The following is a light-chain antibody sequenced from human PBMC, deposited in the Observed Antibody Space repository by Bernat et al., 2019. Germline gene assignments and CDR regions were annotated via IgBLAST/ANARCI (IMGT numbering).Light chain of an antibody. V-gene: IGLV2-14*03. CDR1: SSDVGRYNY. CDR3: SSFTTPDTYV. CDR2: DVS. J-gene: IGLJ1*01. Sequence: QSALTQPASVSGSPGQSITISCTGTSSDVGRYNYVSWYQQYPGKAPKLLIYDVSNRPSGVSNRFSGSKSDNTASLTISGLQAEDEADYYCSSFTTPDTYVFGTGTEVTV.